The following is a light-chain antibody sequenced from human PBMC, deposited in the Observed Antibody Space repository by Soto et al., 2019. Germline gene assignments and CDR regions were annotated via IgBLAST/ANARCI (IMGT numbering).Light chain of an antibody. CDR3: CSCAGTSWV. CDR1: SSDIGGYDY. V-gene: IGLV2-11*02. Sequence: QSALTQPRSVSGSPGQSVTISCTGSSSDIGGYDYVSWYQQRPGEAPRLSIYDVFKRPLGVHARFSGSKSGNTASLTISGLQPEDEGDDYCCSCAGTSWVFGGGTKLTVL. CDR2: DVF. J-gene: IGLJ3*02.